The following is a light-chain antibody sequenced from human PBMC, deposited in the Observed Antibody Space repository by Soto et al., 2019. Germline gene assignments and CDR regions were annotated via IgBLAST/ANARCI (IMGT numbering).Light chain of an antibody. Sequence: DIQMTQSPSSLSASVGDTVTITCRASQSISVHLNWYQQKPGKVPKLLIYAASNLQSGVPSRFSSSGSETDFALTISSLQPEDFATYYCQQSYITPYTFGQGTKLEIK. CDR2: AAS. J-gene: IGKJ2*01. CDR1: QSISVH. V-gene: IGKV1-39*01. CDR3: QQSYITPYT.